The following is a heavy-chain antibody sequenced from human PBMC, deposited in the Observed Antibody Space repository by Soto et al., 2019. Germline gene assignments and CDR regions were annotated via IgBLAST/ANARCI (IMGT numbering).Heavy chain of an antibody. V-gene: IGHV3-15*07. D-gene: IGHD6-19*01. J-gene: IGHJ4*02. Sequence: EGQLVESGGGLVKPGGSLRLSCAASGFTFSNVWMNWVRQAPGKGLEWVGRIKSKLDGETIDYAAPVKGRFTISRDDSKNMLYLQMNSLKSDDTGVYYCTPLALKDNSDWYEFSEWCQGTVVTVSS. CDR2: IKSKLDGETI. CDR1: GFTFSNVW. CDR3: TPLALKDNSDWYEFSE.